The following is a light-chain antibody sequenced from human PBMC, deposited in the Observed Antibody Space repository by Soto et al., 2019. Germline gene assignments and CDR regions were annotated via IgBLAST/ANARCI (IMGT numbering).Light chain of an antibody. CDR1: QSVSSSD. CDR2: GAS. J-gene: IGKJ2*01. Sequence: EMVLTQSPGTLSLSPGDRATLSCRASQSVSSSDLAWYQQKPGQAPRLLIYGASTRATGIPDRFSGSGSGTDFTLTISRLEPEDFAVYYWQQYGGSPLYTCGQGPKLDIK. CDR3: QQYGGSPLYT. V-gene: IGKV3-20*01.